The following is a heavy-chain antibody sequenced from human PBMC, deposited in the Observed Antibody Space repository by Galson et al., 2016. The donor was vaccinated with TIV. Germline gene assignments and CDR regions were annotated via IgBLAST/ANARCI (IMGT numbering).Heavy chain of an antibody. V-gene: IGHV2-70*04. CDR2: IDWDDDK. J-gene: IGHJ4*02. Sequence: PALVKPTQTLTLTCTFSGFSLNTSGMRVSWIRQPPGKALEWLARIDWDDDKFYSTSLKSRLTISKDTSKNQVVLRMMNLDPEDTATYFGARSTARGACIDYWGQGTLVTVSS. CDR1: GFSLNTSGMR. D-gene: IGHD3-10*01. CDR3: ARSTARGACIDY.